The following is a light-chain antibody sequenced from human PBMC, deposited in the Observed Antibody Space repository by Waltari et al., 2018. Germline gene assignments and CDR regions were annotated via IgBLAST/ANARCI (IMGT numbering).Light chain of an antibody. CDR3: CSYSDRTVV. J-gene: IGLJ2*01. Sequence: QSPLTQPASVSGSPGQSITISCSGTNNDVGSYDLVTWYQQHPGKAPKVMIYEVRQRPSGVSNRFSGSKSGNTASLTISGLQAEDEADYYCCSYSDRTVVFGGGTKLTVL. CDR1: NNDVGSYDL. CDR2: EVR. V-gene: IGLV2-23*02.